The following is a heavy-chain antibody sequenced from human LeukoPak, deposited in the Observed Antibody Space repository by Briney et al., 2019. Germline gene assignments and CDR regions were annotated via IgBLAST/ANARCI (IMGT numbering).Heavy chain of an antibody. CDR3: ARAYCSGGSCYGVASQKGYYYYYMDV. Sequence: SETLSLTCAVYGGSFSGYYWSWIRQPPGKGLEGIGEINQSGSTNYNPSLKSRVTISVDTSKNQFSLKLSSVTAADTAVYYCARAYCSGGSCYGVASQKGYYYYYMDVWGKGTTVTVSS. V-gene: IGHV4-34*01. D-gene: IGHD2-15*01. CDR1: GGSFSGYY. CDR2: INQSGST. J-gene: IGHJ6*03.